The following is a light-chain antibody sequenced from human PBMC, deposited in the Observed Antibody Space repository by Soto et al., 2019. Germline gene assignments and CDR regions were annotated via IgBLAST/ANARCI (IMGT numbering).Light chain of an antibody. CDR1: QTVSSN. J-gene: IGKJ2*01. Sequence: EIMLTHSPDTLSLSPVERATLSFRASQTVSSNYLAWCQQRPGQAPRLLIYDASTRATGVPARFSGSGSGTDFTLTISSLQSEDFAVYYCQHYNYWPYTVGQGPRWIS. CDR3: QHYNYWPYT. V-gene: IGKV3-15*01. CDR2: DAS.